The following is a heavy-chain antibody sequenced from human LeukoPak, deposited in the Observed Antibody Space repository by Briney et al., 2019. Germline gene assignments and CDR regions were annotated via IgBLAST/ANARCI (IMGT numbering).Heavy chain of an antibody. D-gene: IGHD4-17*01. Sequence: SETLSLTCTVSGGSISSYYWSWIRQPPGKGLEWIGYIYYSGSTNYNPSLKSRVTISVDTSKNQFSLKLSSVTAADTAVYYCATRRYGDYEGLYFDYWGQGTLVTVSS. J-gene: IGHJ4*02. CDR3: ATRRYGDYEGLYFDY. CDR1: GGSISSYY. CDR2: IYYSGST. V-gene: IGHV4-59*12.